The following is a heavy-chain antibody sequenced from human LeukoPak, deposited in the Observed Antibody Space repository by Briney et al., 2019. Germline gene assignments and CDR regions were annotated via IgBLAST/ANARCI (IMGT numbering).Heavy chain of an antibody. V-gene: IGHV3-23*01. CDR1: GFTFSSYA. CDR2: ISGSGGST. CDR3: ARDPGGYMDV. Sequence: GGSLRLSCAASGFTFSSYAMSWVRQAPGKGLEWVSAISGSGGSTYYADSVKGRFTISRDNAKNSLYLQMNSLRAEDTTVYYCARDPGGYMDVWGKGTTVTISS. D-gene: IGHD3-10*01. J-gene: IGHJ6*03.